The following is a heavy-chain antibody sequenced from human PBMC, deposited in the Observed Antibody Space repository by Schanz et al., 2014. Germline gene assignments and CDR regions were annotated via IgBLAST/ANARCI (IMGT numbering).Heavy chain of an antibody. CDR2: IYSTGST. CDR3: ARDMVENWFDS. Sequence: QVQLQQWGAGLSKPSETLSLTCTVSGGSISSGSYYWSWIRQPAGKGLEWIGRIYSTGSTNYNPSLKSRVTISKDTSKNQFSLKLTSVTAADTAVYYCARDMVENWFDSWGQGTLVTVSS. D-gene: IGHD3-10*01. CDR1: GGSISSGSYY. J-gene: IGHJ5*01. V-gene: IGHV4-61*02.